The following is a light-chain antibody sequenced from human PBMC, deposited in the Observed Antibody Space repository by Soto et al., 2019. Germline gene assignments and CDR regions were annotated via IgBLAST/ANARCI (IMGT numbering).Light chain of an antibody. J-gene: IGKJ1*01. V-gene: IGKV1-5*01. Sequence: DIQMTQSPSTLSASVGDRVTITCRPSQSISDWLAWYQQKPGKAPKLLIFDVSNLETGVPSRFSGSGSGTEFTLTITSLQPDDFATYFCQQYGSFPWTFGQGTKVDIK. CDR3: QQYGSFPWT. CDR2: DVS. CDR1: QSISDW.